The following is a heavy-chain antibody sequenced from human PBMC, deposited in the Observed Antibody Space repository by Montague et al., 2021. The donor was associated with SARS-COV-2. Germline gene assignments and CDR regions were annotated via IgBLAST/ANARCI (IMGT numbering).Heavy chain of an antibody. CDR3: ATMVRAQVYYFDY. V-gene: IGHV4-39*01. CDR2: IIYSGSN. Sequence: SETLSLTCTVSGGSISSSSYYWGRHRQPPGKGLEWIGSIIYSGSNDYXPTLKIRVTISVDTSKNQFSLKLSSVTAADTAVYYCATMVRAQVYYFDYWGQGTLVTVSS. J-gene: IGHJ4*02. D-gene: IGHD3-10*01. CDR1: GGSISSSSYY.